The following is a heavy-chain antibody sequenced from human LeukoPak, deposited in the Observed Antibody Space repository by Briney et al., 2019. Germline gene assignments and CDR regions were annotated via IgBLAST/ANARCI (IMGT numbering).Heavy chain of an antibody. J-gene: IGHJ4*02. V-gene: IGHV3-30*18. CDR3: ANSDSSGYYEY. CDR2: ISYHGSDK. CDR1: GFTFSSYG. D-gene: IGHD3-22*01. Sequence: PGGSLRLSCAASGFTFSSYGMHWVRQAPGKGLEWVAVISYHGSDKYYPDSVKGRFTISRDNSKNTLYLQMNSLRAEDTAVYYCANSDSSGYYEYWGQGTLVTVSS.